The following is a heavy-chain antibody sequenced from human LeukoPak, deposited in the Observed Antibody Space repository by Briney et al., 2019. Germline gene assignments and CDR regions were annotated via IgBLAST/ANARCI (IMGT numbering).Heavy chain of an antibody. Sequence: GGSLRLSCAASGFTFSDYYMSWIRQAPGKGLEWVSYISSSGSTIYYADSVKGRFTISRDNAKNSLYLQMNGLRAEDTAVYYCTTDLRATSTVRASIPPYCDYWGQGTLVTVSS. J-gene: IGHJ4*02. CDR1: GFTFSDYY. D-gene: IGHD3-10*01. V-gene: IGHV3-11*01. CDR2: ISSSGSTI. CDR3: TTDLRATSTVRASIPPYCDY.